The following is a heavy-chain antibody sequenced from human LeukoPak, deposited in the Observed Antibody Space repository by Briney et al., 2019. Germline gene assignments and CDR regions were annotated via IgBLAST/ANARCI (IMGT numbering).Heavy chain of an antibody. Sequence: PSETLSLTCTVSGGSISSYYWSWIRQPPGKGLEWIGYIYYSGSTYYNPSLKSRVTMSVDTSKNQFSLKLSSVTAVDTAVYYCAFGDSFDYWGQGTLVTVSS. CDR2: IYYSGST. D-gene: IGHD3-10*01. CDR1: GGSISSYY. J-gene: IGHJ4*02. V-gene: IGHV4-59*04. CDR3: AFGDSFDY.